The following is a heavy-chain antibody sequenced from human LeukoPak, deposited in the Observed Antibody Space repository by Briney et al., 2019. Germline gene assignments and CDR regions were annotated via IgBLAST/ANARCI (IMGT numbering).Heavy chain of an antibody. D-gene: IGHD1-1*01. CDR1: GFTFSNYA. V-gene: IGHV3-23*01. CDR2: ISSSGAST. Sequence: PGGSLRLSCVASGFTFSNYAMSWVRQAPGKGLEWVSAISSSGASTFYADSVKGRFTISRDNSKNTLYLQMNSLRAEDTAVYYCAKPQTTGNNYYYYMDVWGKGTTVTVSS. J-gene: IGHJ6*03. CDR3: AKPQTTGNNYYYYMDV.